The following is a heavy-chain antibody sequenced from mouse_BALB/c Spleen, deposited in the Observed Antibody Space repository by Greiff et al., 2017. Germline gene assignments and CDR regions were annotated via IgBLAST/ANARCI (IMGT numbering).Heavy chain of an antibody. J-gene: IGHJ3*01. CDR1: GFTFSSYA. CDR2: ISSGGST. V-gene: IGHV5-6-5*01. CDR3: AREGNYWFAY. D-gene: IGHD2-1*01. Sequence: VQRVESGGGLVKPGGSLKLSCAASGFTFSSYAMSWVRQTPEKRLEWVASISSGGSTYYPDSVKGRFTISRDNARNILYLQMSSLRSEDTAMYYCAREGNYWFAYWGQGTLVTVSA.